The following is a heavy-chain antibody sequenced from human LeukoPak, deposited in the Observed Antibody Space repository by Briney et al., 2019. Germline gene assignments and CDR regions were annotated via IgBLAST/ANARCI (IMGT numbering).Heavy chain of an antibody. V-gene: IGHV3-23*01. CDR2: ISGSGGST. CDR3: AKDRGIEYSSSSRAFDI. D-gene: IGHD6-6*01. Sequence: GGSLRLSCAASGFSFSSYAMSWVRQAPGKGLEWVSAISGSGGSTYYADSVKGRFTISRDNSKNTLYLQMNSLRAEDTAVYYCAKDRGIEYSSSSRAFDIWGQGTMVTVSS. CDR1: GFSFSSYA. J-gene: IGHJ3*02.